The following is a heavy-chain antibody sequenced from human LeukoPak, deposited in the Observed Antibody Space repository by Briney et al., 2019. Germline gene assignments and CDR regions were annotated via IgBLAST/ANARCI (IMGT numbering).Heavy chain of an antibody. CDR1: GGSISSSSYY. D-gene: IGHD5-12*01. V-gene: IGHV4-39*07. J-gene: IGHJ4*02. CDR2: IYYSGST. CDR3: ARDVHIVATEEVYCFDY. Sequence: SETLSLTCTVSGGSISSSSYYWGWIRQPPGKGLEWIGSIYYSGSTYYNPSLKSRVTISVDTSKNQFSLKLSSVTAADTAVYYCARDVHIVATEEVYCFDYWGQGTLVTVSS.